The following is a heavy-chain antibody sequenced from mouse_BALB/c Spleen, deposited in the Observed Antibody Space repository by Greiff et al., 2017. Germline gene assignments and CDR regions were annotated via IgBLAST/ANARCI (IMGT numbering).Heavy chain of an antibody. CDR3: ARIGITTHYYAMDY. D-gene: IGHD2-4*01. V-gene: IGHV5-6-3*01. CDR2: INSNGGST. Sequence: EVMLVESGGGLVQPGGSLKLSCAASGFTFSSYGMSWVRQTPDKRLELVATINSNGGSTYYPDSVKGRFTISRDNAKNTLYLQMSSLKSEDTAMYYCARIGITTHYYAMDYWGQGTSVTVSS. CDR1: GFTFSSYG. J-gene: IGHJ4*01.